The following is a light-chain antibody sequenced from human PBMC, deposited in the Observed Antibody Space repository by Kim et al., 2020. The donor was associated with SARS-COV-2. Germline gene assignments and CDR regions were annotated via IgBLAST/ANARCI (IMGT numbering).Light chain of an antibody. CDR3: QQRSNWPLT. V-gene: IGKV3-11*01. Sequence: EIVLTQSPATLSLSPGERATLSCRASQSVSSYLAWYQQKPGQAPRLLIYDASNRATGIPARFSGSGSGTDFTLTISSLEPEDFAVYYCQQRSNWPLTLGGGTKLE. J-gene: IGKJ4*01. CDR2: DAS. CDR1: QSVSSY.